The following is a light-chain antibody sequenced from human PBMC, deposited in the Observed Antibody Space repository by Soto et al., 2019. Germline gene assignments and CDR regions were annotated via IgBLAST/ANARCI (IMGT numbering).Light chain of an antibody. Sequence: AIQMTQSPSSLAASVGDRVTITCRASQGIRNDLGWYQQKPGKAPKLLIYAASSLQSGVPSRFSGSGSGTDFTLTISSLQREDFATYSCQQSYSTPRTFGQGTKVDIK. CDR3: QQSYSTPRT. CDR1: QGIRND. J-gene: IGKJ1*01. CDR2: AAS. V-gene: IGKV1-6*01.